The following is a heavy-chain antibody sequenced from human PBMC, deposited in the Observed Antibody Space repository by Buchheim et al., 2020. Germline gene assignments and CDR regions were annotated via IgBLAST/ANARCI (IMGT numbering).Heavy chain of an antibody. J-gene: IGHJ6*02. CDR1: GFTFSSYA. CDR2: ISYDGSNK. Sequence: QVQLVESGGGVVQPGRSLRLSCAASGFTFSSYAMHWVRQAPGKGLEWVAVISYDGSNKYYADSVKGRFTISRDNSKNTLYLQMNSLRAEDTAVYYCARDGGTIYYYYGMDVWGQGTT. V-gene: IGHV3-30-3*01. CDR3: ARDGGTIYYYYGMDV. D-gene: IGHD2-15*01.